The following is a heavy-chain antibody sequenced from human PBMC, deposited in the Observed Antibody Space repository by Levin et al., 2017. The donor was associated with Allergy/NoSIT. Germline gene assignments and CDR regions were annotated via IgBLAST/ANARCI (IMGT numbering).Heavy chain of an antibody. D-gene: IGHD3-10*01. CDR2: IFHSGST. CDR3: ARGGVSTDTYGSFDY. J-gene: IGHJ4*02. Sequence: SETLSLTCAVSGGSLSSSTWWNWVRQTPGKGLEWIGRIFHSGSTYYNPSLKSRVTLSVDKSNNHFSLRLTSVTAADTAVYYCARGGVSTDTYGSFDYWGQGTLVTVSS. CDR1: GGSLSSSTW. V-gene: IGHV4-4*02.